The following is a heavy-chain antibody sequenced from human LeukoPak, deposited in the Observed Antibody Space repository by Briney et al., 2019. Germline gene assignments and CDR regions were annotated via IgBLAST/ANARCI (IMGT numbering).Heavy chain of an antibody. Sequence: PGGSLRLSCAASGFTFSSYEMNWVRQAPGKGLEWVSGINWNGGSTGYADSVKGRFTISRDNAKNSLYLQMNSLRAEDTALYHCARVGKWNTSYWGQGTLVTVSS. D-gene: IGHD1-20*01. CDR1: GFTFSSYE. J-gene: IGHJ4*02. CDR2: INWNGGST. CDR3: ARVGKWNTSY. V-gene: IGHV3-20*01.